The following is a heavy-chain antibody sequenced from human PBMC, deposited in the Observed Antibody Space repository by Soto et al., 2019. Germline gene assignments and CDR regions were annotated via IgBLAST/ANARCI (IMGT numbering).Heavy chain of an antibody. CDR2: INPNSGGT. V-gene: IGHV1-2*02. J-gene: IGHJ5*02. D-gene: IGHD3-22*01. CDR1: GYTFTGYY. Sequence: ASVKVSCKASGYTFTGYYMHWVRQAPGQGLEWMGWINPNSGGTNYAQKFQGRVTMTRDTSISTAYMELSRLRSDDTAVYYCARDYREYYYDSSGYPIGYNWFDPWGQGTLVTVSS. CDR3: ARDYREYYYDSSGYPIGYNWFDP.